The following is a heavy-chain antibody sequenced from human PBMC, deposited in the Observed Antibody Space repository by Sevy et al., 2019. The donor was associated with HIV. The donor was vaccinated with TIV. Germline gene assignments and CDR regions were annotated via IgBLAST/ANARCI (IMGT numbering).Heavy chain of an antibody. CDR2: TRNKADGYTT. CDR1: GFTFSDHY. CDR3: ATHAGIAAAGRVFDY. Sequence: GGSLRLSCVASGFTFSDHYMEWVRQAPGKGLEWVGRTRNKADGYTTEYAASVKGGFTISRDESKNSLYVQMNSLKAEDTVVYYCATHAGIAAAGRVFDYWGQGTLVTVSS. J-gene: IGHJ4*02. D-gene: IGHD6-13*01. V-gene: IGHV3-72*01.